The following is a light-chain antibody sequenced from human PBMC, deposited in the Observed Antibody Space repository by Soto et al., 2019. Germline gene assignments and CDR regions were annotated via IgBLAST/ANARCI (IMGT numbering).Light chain of an antibody. J-gene: IGLJ1*01. CDR1: RIGSKS. CDR3: PVWDSSSDPLYV. Sequence: ELSLLPSVSVAPAQMSMITGGGNRIGSKSVHWYQQKPGQAPVLVVYDDSDRPSGIPERFSGSNSGNTATLTISRVEAGDEADYYCPVWDSSSDPLYVCGTGTKVTVL. CDR2: DDS. V-gene: IGLV3-21*02.